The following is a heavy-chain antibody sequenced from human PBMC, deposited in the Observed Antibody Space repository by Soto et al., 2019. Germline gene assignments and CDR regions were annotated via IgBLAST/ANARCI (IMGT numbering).Heavy chain of an antibody. Sequence: KQSQTLSLTCAISGDSVSSNSAAWNWIRQSPSRGLEWLGRTYYRSKWYNDYAVSVKSRITINPDTSKNQFSLQLNSVTPEDTAVYYCARGGYYYDSSGYSYWYFDLWGRGTLVTVSS. CDR1: GDSVSSNSAA. D-gene: IGHD3-22*01. CDR3: ARGGYYYDSSGYSYWYFDL. V-gene: IGHV6-1*01. J-gene: IGHJ2*01. CDR2: TYYRSKWYN.